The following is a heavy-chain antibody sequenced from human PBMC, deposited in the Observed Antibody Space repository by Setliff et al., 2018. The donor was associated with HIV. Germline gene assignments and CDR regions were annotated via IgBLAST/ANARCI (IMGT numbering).Heavy chain of an antibody. Sequence: SETLSLTCTVSGGSISTYYWTWIRQPPGKGLEWIGYSYTSGSTSYNPSLKSRLTISLDTSKNQFSLKLSSVTAADTAVYYCERQEGYCTSADCYRYFNYWGQGTLVTVSS. CDR1: GGSISTYY. CDR2: SYTSGST. D-gene: IGHD2-2*02. V-gene: IGHV4-4*09. J-gene: IGHJ4*02. CDR3: ERQEGYCTSADCYRYFNY.